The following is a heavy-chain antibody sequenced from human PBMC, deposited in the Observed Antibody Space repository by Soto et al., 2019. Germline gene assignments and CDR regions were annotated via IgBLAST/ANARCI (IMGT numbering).Heavy chain of an antibody. D-gene: IGHD6-19*01. CDR1: VGSISSYY. J-gene: IGHJ3*02. Sequence: PSEPLFLTCTVSVGSISSYYWSWIREPPGKVLEWIGYIYYSGSTNYNPSLKSRVTISVDTSKNQFSLKLSSVTAADTAVYYCARPYSSGWDAFDIWGQGTMVTVSS. V-gene: IGHV4-59*01. CDR2: IYYSGST. CDR3: ARPYSSGWDAFDI.